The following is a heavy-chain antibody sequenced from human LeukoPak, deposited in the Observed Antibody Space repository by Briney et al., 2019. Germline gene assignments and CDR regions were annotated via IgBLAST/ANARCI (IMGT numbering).Heavy chain of an antibody. D-gene: IGHD4-17*01. CDR2: ISSSGSTI. CDR1: GFTFSSYE. CDR3: ARDYLGEVTTYYYYMDV. V-gene: IGHV3-48*03. Sequence: GGSLRLSCAASGFTFSSYEMNWVRQAPGKGLEWVSYISSSGSTIYYADSVKGRFTISRDNAKNSLYLQMNSLRAEDTAVYYCARDYLGEVTTYYYYMDVWGKGTTVTISS. J-gene: IGHJ6*03.